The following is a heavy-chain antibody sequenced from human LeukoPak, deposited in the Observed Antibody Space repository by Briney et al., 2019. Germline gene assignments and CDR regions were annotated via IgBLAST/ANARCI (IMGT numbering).Heavy chain of an antibody. J-gene: IGHJ5*02. Sequence: SETLSLTCTVSGGSISSSSYYWGWIRHPPGKGLEWIGSIYYSGSTYYNPSLKSRVTISGDTSKNQFSLMLSSVTAADTAVYYCARIRLAAASRVDPWGQGTLVTVSS. CDR1: GGSISSSSYY. CDR3: ARIRLAAASRVDP. V-gene: IGHV4-39*07. CDR2: IYYSGST. D-gene: IGHD6-13*01.